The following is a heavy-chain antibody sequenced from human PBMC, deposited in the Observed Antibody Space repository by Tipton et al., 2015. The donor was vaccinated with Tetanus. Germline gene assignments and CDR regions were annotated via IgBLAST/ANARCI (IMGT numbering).Heavy chain of an antibody. Sequence: SGAEVKKPGSSVKVSCKASGATFSKYALNWVRQAPGQGLEWMGGFSPIFRRPNYAQKFQGRVTISADESTSTAYMELRSLTSADTAIYYCAREAINSEDRRAFDVWGQGTMVTVSP. J-gene: IGHJ3*01. CDR2: FSPIFRRP. D-gene: IGHD3-22*01. V-gene: IGHV1-69*01. CDR3: AREAINSEDRRAFDV. CDR1: GATFSKYA.